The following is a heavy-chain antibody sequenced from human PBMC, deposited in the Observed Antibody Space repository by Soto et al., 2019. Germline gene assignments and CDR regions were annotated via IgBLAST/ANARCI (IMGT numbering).Heavy chain of an antibody. CDR2: IYYSGTT. Sequence: SETLSLTCTVSSGSVSSGTYSWSWVRQPPGKGLEWIGYIYYSGTTYYTPSLKSRLTMSMDRANDHFSLNLTSVTAADTAVYFCARGHYYYGMDVWGQGTTVTVSS. CDR1: SGSVSSGTYS. J-gene: IGHJ6*02. V-gene: IGHV4-30-2*01. CDR3: ARGHYYYGMDV.